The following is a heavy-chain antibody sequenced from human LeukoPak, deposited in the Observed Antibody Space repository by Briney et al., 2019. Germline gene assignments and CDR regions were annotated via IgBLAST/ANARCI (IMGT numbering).Heavy chain of an antibody. CDR1: GFTFSTYW. D-gene: IGHD2-2*01. J-gene: IGHJ5*02. CDR3: ARERGYCSGTSCYLWFDP. CDR2: IKHDGSEK. V-gene: IGHV3-7*05. Sequence: GGSLRLSCADSGFTFSTYWMTWVRQAPGKGLEWVANIKHDGSEKYYVDSVKGRFTISRDNSKNSLYLQMNSLRAEDTAVYYCARERGYCSGTSCYLWFDPWGQGTLVPVCS.